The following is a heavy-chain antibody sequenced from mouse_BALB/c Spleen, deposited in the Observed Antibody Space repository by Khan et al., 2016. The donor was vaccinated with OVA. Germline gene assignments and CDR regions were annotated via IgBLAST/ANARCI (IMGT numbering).Heavy chain of an antibody. CDR2: IYPGYVNT. D-gene: IGHD4-1*01. CDR1: GYTFKSYY. V-gene: IGHV1S56*01. J-gene: IGHJ2*01. CDR3: TRSDTGTVFDY. Sequence: QVQLKQSGPELVKPGASVRISCKASGYTFKSYYIHWVKQRPGQGLEWIGWIYPGYVNTEYNEKIKGKATLTADKSSSTAYMQLSSLTSEDSAVYFCTRSDTGTVFDYWGQGTTLTVSS.